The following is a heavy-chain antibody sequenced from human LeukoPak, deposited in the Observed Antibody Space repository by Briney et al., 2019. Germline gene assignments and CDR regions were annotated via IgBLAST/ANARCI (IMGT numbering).Heavy chain of an antibody. D-gene: IGHD5-18*01. CDR3: AKSGGYSYVENFDY. Sequence: GGSLRLSCEASGFTFGSHAMYWVRQAPGKELEWVAGIFGSGGSPHYADSVKGRFTISRDNPRNTVYLQMNSLRAEDTAVYYCAKSGGYSYVENFDYWGQGTLVTVSS. CDR1: GFTFGSHA. CDR2: IFGSGGSP. V-gene: IGHV3-23*01. J-gene: IGHJ4*02.